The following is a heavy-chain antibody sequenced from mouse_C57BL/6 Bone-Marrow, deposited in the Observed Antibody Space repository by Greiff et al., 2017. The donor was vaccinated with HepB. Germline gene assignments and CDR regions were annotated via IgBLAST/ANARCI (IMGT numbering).Heavy chain of an antibody. D-gene: IGHD2-1*01. J-gene: IGHJ3*01. V-gene: IGHV1-54*01. CDR1: GYAFTNYL. CDR2: INPGSGGT. Sequence: VQLQQSGAELVRPGTSVKVSCKASGYAFTNYLIEWVKQRPGQGLEWIGVINPGSGGTNYNEKFKGKATLTADKSSSTAYMQLSSLTSEDSAVYFCARDGGGNYGVYWGQGTLVTVSA. CDR3: ARDGGGNYGVY.